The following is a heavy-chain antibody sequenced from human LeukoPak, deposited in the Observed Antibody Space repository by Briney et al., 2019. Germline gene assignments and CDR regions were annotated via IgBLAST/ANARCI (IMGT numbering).Heavy chain of an antibody. V-gene: IGHV3-30*18. CDR2: ISYDGSNK. CDR3: AKYDGYSSSYLDY. D-gene: IGHD6-13*01. J-gene: IGHJ4*02. Sequence: TGGSLRLSCAASGFTFSSYGMHWVRQAPGKGLEWVAVISYDGSNKYYADSVKGRFTISRDNSKNTLYLQMNSLRAEDTAVYYCAKYDGYSSSYLDYWGQGTLVTVSS. CDR1: GFTFSSYG.